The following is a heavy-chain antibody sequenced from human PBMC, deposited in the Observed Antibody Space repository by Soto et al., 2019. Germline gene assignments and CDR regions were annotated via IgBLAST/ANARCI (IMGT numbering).Heavy chain of an antibody. CDR2: ISAYNGNT. V-gene: IGHV1-18*04. Sequence: ASVKVSCKASGYTFTSYGISWVRQAPGQGPEWMGWISAYNGNTNYAQKLQGRVTMTTDTSTSTAYMELRSLRSDDTAVYYCARRGYCSSTSCYDYYYYGMDVWGQGATVTVSS. CDR1: GYTFTSYG. CDR3: ARRGYCSSTSCYDYYYYGMDV. J-gene: IGHJ6*02. D-gene: IGHD2-2*01.